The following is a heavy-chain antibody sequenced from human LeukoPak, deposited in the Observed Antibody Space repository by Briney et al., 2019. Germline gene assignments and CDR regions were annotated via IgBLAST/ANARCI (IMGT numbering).Heavy chain of an antibody. CDR2: ISYDGSNK. D-gene: IGHD2-15*01. CDR1: GFTFSNYN. Sequence: GGSLRLSCAASGFTFSNYNFYWVRQAPGKGLEWVAVISYDGSNKYYADSVKGRFTISRDNSKNTLYLQMNSLRAEDTAVYYCAKDPSFSVVVAATWIDYWGQGTLVSVSS. V-gene: IGHV3-30*18. CDR3: AKDPSFSVVVAATWIDY. J-gene: IGHJ4*02.